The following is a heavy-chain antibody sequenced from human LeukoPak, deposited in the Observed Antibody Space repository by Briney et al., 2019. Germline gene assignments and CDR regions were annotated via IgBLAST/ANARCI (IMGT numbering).Heavy chain of an antibody. Sequence: SETLSLTCAVYGGSFSGYYWSWIRQPPGKGLEWIGEINHSGSTNYNPSLKSRVTISVDTSKNQFSLRLSSVTAADTAVYYCARGPYYDSSGYTLWGQGTLVTVSS. J-gene: IGHJ4*02. D-gene: IGHD3-22*01. CDR2: INHSGST. CDR3: ARGPYYDSSGYTL. CDR1: GGSFSGYY. V-gene: IGHV4-34*01.